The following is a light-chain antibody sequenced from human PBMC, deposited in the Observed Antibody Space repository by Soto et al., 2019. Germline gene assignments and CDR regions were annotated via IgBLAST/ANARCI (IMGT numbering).Light chain of an antibody. CDR3: QQYGSSPET. CDR1: QSVRSSY. J-gene: IGKJ1*01. V-gene: IGKV3-20*01. Sequence: EIVLTQSPGTLSLSPGERATLSCGASQSVRSSYLAWYQQKPGQAPRLLIYGASSRATGIPDRFSGSGSGTDFTLTISRLEPEDFAVYYCQQYGSSPETFGQGPKVEIK. CDR2: GAS.